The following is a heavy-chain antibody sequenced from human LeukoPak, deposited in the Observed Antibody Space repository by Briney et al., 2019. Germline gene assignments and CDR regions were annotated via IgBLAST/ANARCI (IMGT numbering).Heavy chain of an antibody. V-gene: IGHV3-33*01. CDR2: IWYDGSNK. CDR1: GFTFSSYG. Sequence: PGGSLRLSCAASGFTFSSYGMHWVRQAPGKGLEWVAVIWYDGSNKYYAGSVKGRFTISRDNSKNTLYLQMNSLRAEDTAVYYCAREDLGTMVRGPRGDAFDIWGQGIMVTVSS. J-gene: IGHJ3*02. CDR3: AREDLGTMVRGPRGDAFDI. D-gene: IGHD3-10*01.